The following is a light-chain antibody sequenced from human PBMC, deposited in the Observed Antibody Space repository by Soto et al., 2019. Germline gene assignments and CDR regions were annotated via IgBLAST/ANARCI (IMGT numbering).Light chain of an antibody. Sequence: QAVVTQPPSVSGAPGQRVTISCTGSSSNIGAGYDVHWYQQLPGTAPKLLIYGNSNRPSGVPDRFSGSKSGTSASLAITGLQDEDEADYYCQSYDSSLSAYVVLGGGTKLTVL. J-gene: IGLJ2*01. CDR1: SSNIGAGYD. V-gene: IGLV1-40*01. CDR3: QSYDSSLSAYVV. CDR2: GNS.